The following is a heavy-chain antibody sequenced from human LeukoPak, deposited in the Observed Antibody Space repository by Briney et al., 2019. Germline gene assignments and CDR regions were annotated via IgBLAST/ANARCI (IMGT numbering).Heavy chain of an antibody. J-gene: IGHJ4*02. D-gene: IGHD5-18*01. CDR2: ISYDGSNK. CDR3: AREGGAAMVKGPFDY. V-gene: IGHV3-30-3*01. CDR1: GFTFSSYA. Sequence: GGSLRLSCAASGFTFSSYAMHWVRQAPGKGLEWVAVISYDGSNKYYADSVRGRFTISRDNSKNTLYLQMNSLRAEDTAVYYCAREGGAAMVKGPFDYWGQGTLVTVSS.